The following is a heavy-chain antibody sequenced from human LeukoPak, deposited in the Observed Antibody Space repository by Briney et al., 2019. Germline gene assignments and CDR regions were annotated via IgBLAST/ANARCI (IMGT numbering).Heavy chain of an antibody. CDR2: ISLDGRNE. D-gene: IGHD5-18*01. J-gene: IGHJ4*02. CDR3: ARSRGYNYGYWCYFDY. CDR1: GFSFSTYA. Sequence: PGGSLRLSCAASGFSFSTYAMHWVRQAPGKGLEWVAVISLDGRNEYYADSVKGRFTISRDNSKNTLYLQMNSLRAEDTTVYYCARSRGYNYGYWCYFDYWGQGALVIVSS. V-gene: IGHV3-30*04.